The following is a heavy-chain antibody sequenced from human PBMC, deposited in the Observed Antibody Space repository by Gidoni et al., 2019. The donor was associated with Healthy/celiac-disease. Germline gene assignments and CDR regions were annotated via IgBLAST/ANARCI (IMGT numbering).Heavy chain of an antibody. CDR3: ARAPIVGATIWEVLDY. CDR2: INAGNGNT. Sequence: QVQLVQSGAEVKKPGASVKVSCQASGYTFTSYAMHWVRQAHGQRLEWRGWINAGNGNTKYSQKCQGRVTITRDTSASTAYMELSSLRSEDTAVYYCARAPIVGATIWEVLDYWGQGTLVTVSS. D-gene: IGHD1-26*01. V-gene: IGHV1-3*01. CDR1: GYTFTSYA. J-gene: IGHJ4*02.